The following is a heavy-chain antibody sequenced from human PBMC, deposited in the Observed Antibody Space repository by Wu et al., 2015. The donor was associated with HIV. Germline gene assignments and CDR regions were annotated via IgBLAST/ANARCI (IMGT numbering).Heavy chain of an antibody. D-gene: IGHD3-9*01. J-gene: IGHJ6*03. Sequence: QVQLVQSGAEVKKPGASVKVSCKASGYTFTGYYVHWVRQAPGQGLEWMGWINPNSGDTNYAQKFQGRVTMTRDTSISTAYMELSRLSSDDTAVYYCARGPLDYDILTGYYYYYYYMDVWGKGTTVTVSS. CDR1: GYTFTGYY. CDR2: INPNSGDT. V-gene: IGHV1-2*02. CDR3: ARGPLDYDILTGYYYYYYYMDV.